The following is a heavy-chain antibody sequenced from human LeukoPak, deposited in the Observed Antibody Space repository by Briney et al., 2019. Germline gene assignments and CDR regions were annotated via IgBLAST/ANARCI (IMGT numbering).Heavy chain of an antibody. Sequence: ASVKVSCKASGYTFTSYDINWVRQATGQGLEWMGWMNPNSGNTGYAQKFQGRVTMTRNTSISTAYMELSSLRFDDTAVYYCARGVVAATFYYYMDVWGKGTTVTVSS. CDR1: GYTFTSYD. D-gene: IGHD2-15*01. V-gene: IGHV1-8*01. J-gene: IGHJ6*03. CDR2: MNPNSGNT. CDR3: ARGVVAATFYYYMDV.